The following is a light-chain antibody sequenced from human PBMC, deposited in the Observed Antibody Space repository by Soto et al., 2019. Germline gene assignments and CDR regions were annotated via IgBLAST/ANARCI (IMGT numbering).Light chain of an antibody. CDR1: TTDVDGYDY. Sequence: QSLVAHRAAESWSSGQSINISCTGATTDVDGYDYVSWYQQHPGQAPKLMIFDVNNRPSGVSGRFSGSKSGDTASLTISGLQAEDDGDYYCTSYTGSAPFYVFGSGTKVTVL. CDR3: TSYTGSAPFYV. V-gene: IGLV2-14*03. CDR2: DVN. J-gene: IGLJ1*01.